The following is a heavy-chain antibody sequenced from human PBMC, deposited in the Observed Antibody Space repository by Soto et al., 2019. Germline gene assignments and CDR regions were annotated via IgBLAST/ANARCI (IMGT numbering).Heavy chain of an antibody. J-gene: IGHJ5*02. D-gene: IGHD2-15*01. CDR3: ARVDGCSGGSCYDKWFDP. V-gene: IGHV3-11*06. CDR1: GFTFSDYY. Sequence: QVQLVESGGGLVKPGGSLRLSCAASGFTFSDYYMSWIRQAPGKGLEWVSYISSSSSYTNYADSVKGRFTISRDNAKNSLYLQMNSLRAEDTAVYYCARVDGCSGGSCYDKWFDPWGQGTLVTVSS. CDR2: ISSSSSYT.